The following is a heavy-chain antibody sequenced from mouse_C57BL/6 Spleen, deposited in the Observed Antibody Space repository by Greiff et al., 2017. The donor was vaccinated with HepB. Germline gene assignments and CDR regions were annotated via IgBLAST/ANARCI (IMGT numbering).Heavy chain of an antibody. V-gene: IGHV6-6*01. D-gene: IGHD3-2*02. CDR2: IRNKANNPAT. CDR1: GFTFSDAW. CDR3: TRPRQLRPSYYAMDY. J-gene: IGHJ4*01. Sequence: EVKVEESGGGLVQPGGSMKLSCAASGFTFSDAWMDWVRQSPEKGLEWVAEIRNKANNPATYYAESVKGRFTISRDDSKSSVYLQMNSLRAEDTGIYYCTRPRQLRPSYYAMDYWGQGTSVTVSS.